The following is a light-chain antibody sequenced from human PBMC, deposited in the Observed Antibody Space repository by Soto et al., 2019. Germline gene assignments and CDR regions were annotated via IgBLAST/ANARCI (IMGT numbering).Light chain of an antibody. CDR2: EDH. CDR3: ATWDSSLTIGV. J-gene: IGLJ3*02. V-gene: IGLV1-51*02. CDR1: SSNIGSDY. Sequence: QSVLTQPPSVSAAPGQTVTISCSGSSSNIGSDYVSWYQQRPGTVPKIVIYEDHNRPSWIPDRFSGAKSGTSATLAITGLQTGDEADYYCATWDSSLTIGVFGGGTKLTVL.